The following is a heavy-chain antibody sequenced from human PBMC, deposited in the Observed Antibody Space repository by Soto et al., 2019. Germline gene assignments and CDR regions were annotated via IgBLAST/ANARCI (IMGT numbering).Heavy chain of an antibody. CDR2: IYYSGST. CDR1: GGSISSYY. J-gene: IGHJ5*02. V-gene: IGHV4-59*01. D-gene: IGHD2-2*01. CDR3: ARAHCSSTSCYGPSNWFDP. Sequence: LSLTCTVSGGSISSYYWSWIRQPPGKGLEWIGYIYYSGSTNYNPSLKSRVTVSVDTSKNQFSLKLSSVTAADTAVYYCARAHCSSTSCYGPSNWFDPWGQGTLVTVSS.